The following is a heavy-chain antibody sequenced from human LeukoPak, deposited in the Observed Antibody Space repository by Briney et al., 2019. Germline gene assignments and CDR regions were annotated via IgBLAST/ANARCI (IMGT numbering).Heavy chain of an antibody. Sequence: GASLMISCKCSGYIFTSYWISWVRQLPGKGLEWMGRIDPSDSYTNYSPSFQGHVTISADKSISTAYLQWSSLNASDTAMYYCAGAGIAVAGNAEYFQHWGQGTLVTVSS. V-gene: IGHV5-10-1*01. CDR2: IDPSDSYT. D-gene: IGHD6-19*01. CDR3: AGAGIAVAGNAEYFQH. CDR1: GYIFTSYW. J-gene: IGHJ1*01.